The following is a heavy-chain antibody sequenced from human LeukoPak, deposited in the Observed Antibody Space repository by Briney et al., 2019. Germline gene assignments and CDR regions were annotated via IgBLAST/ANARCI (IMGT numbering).Heavy chain of an antibody. V-gene: IGHV3-48*03. CDR2: ISSSGSTI. D-gene: IGHD4-17*01. CDR3: ATYGDLTLFDY. J-gene: IGHJ4*02. CDR1: GFTFSRYE. Sequence: GGSLRLSCAASGFTFSRYEMNWVRQAPGKGLEWVSCISSSGSTIYYADSVKGRFTISRDNAKNSLYLQMSSLRAEDTAVYYCATYGDLTLFDYWGQGTLVTVSS.